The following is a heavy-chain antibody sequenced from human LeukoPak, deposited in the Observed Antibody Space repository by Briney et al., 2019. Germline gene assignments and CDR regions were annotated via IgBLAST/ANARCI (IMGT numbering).Heavy chain of an antibody. V-gene: IGHV3-49*04. J-gene: IGHJ3*02. CDR3: TRDYCSSTSCDAFDI. CDR2: IRSKAYGGTT. D-gene: IGHD2-2*01. Sequence: PGRSLRLSCTTSGFTFGDYAMSWVRQAPGKGLELVGFIRSKAYGGTTEYAASVKGRFTISRDDSKSIAYLQMNSLKTEDTAVYYCTRDYCSSTSCDAFDIWGQGTMVTISS. CDR1: GFTFGDYA.